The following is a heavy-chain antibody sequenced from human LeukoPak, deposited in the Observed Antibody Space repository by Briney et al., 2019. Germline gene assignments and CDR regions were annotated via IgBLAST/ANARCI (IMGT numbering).Heavy chain of an antibody. CDR3: ARAGGAYYYDSSGYVRDAFDI. Sequence: GGSLRLSCAASGFTFSDYYMSWIRQAPGKGLEWVSYISSSGSTIYYADSVKGRFTISRDNAKNSLYLQMNSLRAEDTAVYYCARAGGAYYYDSSGYVRDAFDIWGQGTMVTVSS. D-gene: IGHD3-22*01. CDR1: GFTFSDYY. J-gene: IGHJ3*02. V-gene: IGHV3-11*01. CDR2: ISSSGSTI.